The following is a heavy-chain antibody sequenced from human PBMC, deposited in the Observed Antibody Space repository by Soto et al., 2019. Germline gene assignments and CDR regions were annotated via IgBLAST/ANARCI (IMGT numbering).Heavy chain of an antibody. D-gene: IGHD2-21*02. Sequence: SETLSLTCTVSGGSIRGYYWSWIRQPPGKGLEWIGYMYNTGSTVYNPSFKSRVTISVDTSKNQFSLKLNSVTAADTAVYYCARDLWGYCGTDCYPLDVWAQGTTVT. CDR1: GGSIRGYY. CDR3: ARDLWGYCGTDCYPLDV. J-gene: IGHJ6*02. V-gene: IGHV4-59*01. CDR2: MYNTGST.